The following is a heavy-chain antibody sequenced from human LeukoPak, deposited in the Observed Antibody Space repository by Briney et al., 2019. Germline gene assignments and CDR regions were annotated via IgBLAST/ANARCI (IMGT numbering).Heavy chain of an antibody. D-gene: IGHD3-22*01. J-gene: IGHJ3*02. CDR2: ISSTSSTI. CDR3: ARAAPYYYDSSGYSAFDS. Sequence: HTGGSLRLSCAASGFTFHSYSMHWVRQAPGKGLEWVSYISSTSSTIYYADSVKGRFTISRDNAKNSLYLQMNSLRDEDTAVYYCARAAPYYYDSSGYSAFDSWGQGTMVTVSA. V-gene: IGHV3-48*02. CDR1: GFTFHSYS.